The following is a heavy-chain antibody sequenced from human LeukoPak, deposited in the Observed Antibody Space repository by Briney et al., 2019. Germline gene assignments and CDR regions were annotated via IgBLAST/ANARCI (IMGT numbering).Heavy chain of an antibody. Sequence: GGSLRLSCAASGFSFTSYGLPWVRQAPGKGLEWVAFISHDGSNTHYADSVKGRFTIFKDNSNKTLCLQMDRLIPEDTAVYFCTRDRTIYGGDAFHIWGQGTLVTVSS. CDR3: TRDRTIYGGDAFHI. D-gene: IGHD3-3*01. CDR1: GFSFTSYG. V-gene: IGHV3-30*19. J-gene: IGHJ3*02. CDR2: ISHDGSNT.